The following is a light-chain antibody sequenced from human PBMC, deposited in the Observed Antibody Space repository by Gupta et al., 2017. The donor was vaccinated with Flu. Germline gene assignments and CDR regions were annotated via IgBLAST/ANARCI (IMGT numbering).Light chain of an antibody. CDR2: QHN. V-gene: IGLV3-1*01. CDR3: QAWDSSTARV. CDR1: KLGDQY. J-gene: IGLJ1*01. Sequence: SYALTQPSSVSVSPGQTATITCSGDKLGDQYASWYQQKPGQSPVLVIYQHNQRPPGVPERFSGSNSGNTATLTISGTQAIDEADYYCQAWDSSTARVFGTGTKVTVL.